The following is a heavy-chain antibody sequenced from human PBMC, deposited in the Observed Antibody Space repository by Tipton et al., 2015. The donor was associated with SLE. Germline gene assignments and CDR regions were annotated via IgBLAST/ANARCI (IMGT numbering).Heavy chain of an antibody. Sequence: LRLSCAVYGGSFSGYYWSWIRQPPGKGLEWIGEINHSGSTNYNPSLKSRVTISVDTPKNQFSLKLSSVTAADTAVYYCARDVPSLLTGDRWDAFDIWGQGTMVTVSS. CDR2: INHSGST. CDR1: GGSFSGYY. V-gene: IGHV4-34*01. D-gene: IGHD7-27*01. CDR3: ARDVPSLLTGDRWDAFDI. J-gene: IGHJ3*02.